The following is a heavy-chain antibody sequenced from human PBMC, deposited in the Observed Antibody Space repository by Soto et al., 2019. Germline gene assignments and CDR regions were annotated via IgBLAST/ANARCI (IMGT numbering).Heavy chain of an antibody. J-gene: IGHJ6*02. CDR3: ARGLGYYYYYGMDV. CDR2: IGTAGDT. D-gene: IGHD7-27*01. V-gene: IGHV3-13*01. CDR1: GFTFSSYD. Sequence: GGSLRLSXAASGFTFSSYDMHWVRQATGKGLEWVSAIGTAGDTYYPGSVKGRFTISRENAKNSLYLQMNSLRAGDTAVYYCARGLGYYYYYGMDVWGQGTTVTVS.